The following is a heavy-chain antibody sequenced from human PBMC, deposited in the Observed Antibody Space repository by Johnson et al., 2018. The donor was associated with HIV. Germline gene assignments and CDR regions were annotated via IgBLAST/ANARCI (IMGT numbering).Heavy chain of an antibody. J-gene: IGHJ3*02. Sequence: VQLVESGGGVVRPGGSLRLSCAASGFTFDDYGMSWVRQAPGKGLEWVSGINWNGGSKGYGDSVKGRFTLSRDNAKNSMYMQMNSLRAEDSALYYCARGVGGAGDDAFDIWGQGTMVTVSS. D-gene: IGHD6-19*01. V-gene: IGHV3-20*04. CDR1: GFTFDDYG. CDR2: INWNGGSK. CDR3: ARGVGGAGDDAFDI.